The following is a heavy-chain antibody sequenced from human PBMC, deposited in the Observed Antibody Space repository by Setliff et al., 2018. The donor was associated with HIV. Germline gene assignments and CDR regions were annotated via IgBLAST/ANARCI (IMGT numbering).Heavy chain of an antibody. CDR3: ARRGGGVMHDAFDI. Sequence: HPGGSLRLSCAASGFTLANYEMNWVRQAPGKGLEWISYISTRGNSIYYADSVKGRFIISRDNAKNSLFLQMQSLRAEDTALYYCARRGGGVMHDAFDIWGQGTMVTVSS. V-gene: IGHV3-48*03. J-gene: IGHJ3*02. CDR1: GFTLANYE. CDR2: ISTRGNSI. D-gene: IGHD3-16*01.